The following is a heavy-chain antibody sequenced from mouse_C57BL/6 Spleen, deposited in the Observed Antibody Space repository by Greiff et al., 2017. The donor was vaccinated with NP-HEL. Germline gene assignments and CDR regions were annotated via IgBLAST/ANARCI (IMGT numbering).Heavy chain of an antibody. Sequence: EVQVVESGGGLVKPGGSLKLSCAASGFTFSSYAMSWVRQTPEKRLEWVATISDGGSYTYYPDNVKGRFTISRDNAKNNLYLQMSHLKSEDTAMYYCARGDYYGSSYGYFDYWGQGTTLTVSS. CDR2: ISDGGSYT. V-gene: IGHV5-4*01. CDR3: ARGDYYGSSYGYFDY. J-gene: IGHJ2*01. CDR1: GFTFSSYA. D-gene: IGHD1-1*01.